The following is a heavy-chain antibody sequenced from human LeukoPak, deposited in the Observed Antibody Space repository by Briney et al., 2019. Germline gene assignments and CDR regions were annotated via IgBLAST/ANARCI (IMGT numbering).Heavy chain of an antibody. CDR1: GGSISSGNW. CDR3: ARDPKGSNPYDILTGYYSPPKPSGMDV. J-gene: IGHJ6*04. CDR2: IYHSGST. V-gene: IGHV4-4*02. Sequence: GTLSLTCAVSGGSISSGNWWSWVRQPPGKGLEWIGEIYHSGSTNYNPSLKSRVTISVDKSKNQFSLKLSSVTAADTAVYYCARDPKGSNPYDILTGYYSPPKPSGMDVWGKGTTVTVSS. D-gene: IGHD3-9*01.